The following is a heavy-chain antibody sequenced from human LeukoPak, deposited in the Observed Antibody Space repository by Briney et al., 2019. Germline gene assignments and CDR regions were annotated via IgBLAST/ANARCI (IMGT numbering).Heavy chain of an antibody. J-gene: IGHJ6*03. D-gene: IGHD6-13*01. V-gene: IGHV4-39*07. CDR1: IGSISSNNYY. CDR2: IYYSGST. Sequence: SETLSLTCTVSIGSISSNNYYWGWIRQPPGKGLEWIGSIYYSGSTYYNPSLKSRVTISVDTSKNQFSLKLSSVTAADTAVYYCARAYSSSWYGFGWGYYKDVWGKGTTVTVSS. CDR3: ARAYSSSWYGFGWGYYKDV.